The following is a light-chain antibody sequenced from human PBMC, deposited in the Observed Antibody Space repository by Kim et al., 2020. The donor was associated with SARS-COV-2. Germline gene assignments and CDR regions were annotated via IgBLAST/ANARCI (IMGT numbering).Light chain of an antibody. CDR2: NGK. CDR3: GTWDGRLDAWG. V-gene: IGLV1-44*01. CDR1: RSHNGRTL. Sequence: GQEVTLSFPGKRSHNGRTLLNWVQQTNGTGPQGLIHNGKPAPPGVPDPFSGFRSGTSASLAISGLQAEDEADYYCGTWDGRLDAWGFGGGAKLTVL. J-gene: IGLJ3*02.